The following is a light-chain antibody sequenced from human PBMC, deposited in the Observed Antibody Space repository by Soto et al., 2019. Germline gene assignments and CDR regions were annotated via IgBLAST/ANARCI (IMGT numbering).Light chain of an antibody. CDR1: SSDVGGYNY. CDR2: EVS. V-gene: IGLV2-8*01. CDR3: SSYAGSNNPLYV. Sequence: QSALTQPPSASGSPGQSVTISCTGTSSDVGGYNYVSWYQQHPGKAPKLMIYEVSKRPSGVPDRFSGSKSGNTASLTVSGLQAEDEADYYRSSYAGSNNPLYVFGTGTKLTVL. J-gene: IGLJ1*01.